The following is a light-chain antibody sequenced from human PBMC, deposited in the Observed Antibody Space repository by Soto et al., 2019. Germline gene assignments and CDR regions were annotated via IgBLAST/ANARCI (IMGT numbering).Light chain of an antibody. Sequence: EIVMTQSPATLSVSPGERATLSCRASQSVSSDLAWYQHKPGQAPRLLIYGASTRATGIPARFSGSGSGTESTLTSSSLPSVYFAVYYWQQYDSWPQTFGQGTKVDIK. V-gene: IGKV3D-15*01. CDR3: QQYDSWPQT. CDR1: QSVSSD. J-gene: IGKJ1*01. CDR2: GAS.